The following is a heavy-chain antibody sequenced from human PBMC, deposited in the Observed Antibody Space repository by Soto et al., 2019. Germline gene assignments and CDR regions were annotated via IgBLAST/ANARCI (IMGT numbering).Heavy chain of an antibody. D-gene: IGHD3-22*01. CDR2: IYHSGST. Sequence: PDTLSPTWAVSGGSISSSNWWSWVRQPPGKGLEWIGEIYHSGSTNYNPSLKSRVTISVDKSKNQFSLKLSSVTAADTAVYYCARSPDSSGYYPRWYYYGMDVWGQGTTVTVSS. CDR1: GGSISSSNW. CDR3: ARSPDSSGYYPRWYYYGMDV. J-gene: IGHJ6*02. V-gene: IGHV4-4*03.